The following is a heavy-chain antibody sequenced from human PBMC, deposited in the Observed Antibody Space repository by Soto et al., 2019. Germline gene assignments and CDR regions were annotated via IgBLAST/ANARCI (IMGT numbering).Heavy chain of an antibody. CDR2: IIPFFGTA. CDR1: GGTFSTFG. CDR3: AKSAPMDAGDKYYYDF. Sequence: ASGKVSCNASGGTFSTFGISWVRHSPGQGLEWMGGIIPFFGTARYSQKFEDRITITADESTNTVYMDLRSLTSEDTAIYYCAKSAPMDAGDKYYYDFWGQGALVTVSS. V-gene: IGHV1-69*13. J-gene: IGHJ4*02. D-gene: IGHD4-17*01.